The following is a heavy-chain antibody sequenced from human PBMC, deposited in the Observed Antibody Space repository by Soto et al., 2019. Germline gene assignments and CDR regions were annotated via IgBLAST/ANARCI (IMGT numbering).Heavy chain of an antibody. CDR1: DGSVSSGSYY. J-gene: IGHJ4*02. D-gene: IGHD5-12*01. CDR3: ARDSMALFDS. CDR2: IYSSGST. Sequence: PSETLSLTCTVSDGSVSSGSYYWTWIRQPPGKGLEWIGYIYSSGSTLYNPSLKSRVIISVDQSMNQFSLKLSSVTAADTAVYYCARDSMALFDSWGQGTPVTVSS. V-gene: IGHV4-61*01.